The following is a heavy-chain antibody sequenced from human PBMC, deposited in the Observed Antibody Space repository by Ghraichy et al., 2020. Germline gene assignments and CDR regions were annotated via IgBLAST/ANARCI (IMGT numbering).Heavy chain of an antibody. J-gene: IGHJ4*02. Sequence: SETLSLTCTVSSGSISSSNYYWGWIRQPPGKGLEWIGSIYYSGSTYYNLSLKSRVTISVDTSKNQFSLKLSSVTAADTAVYYCARQSSSGYYELDYWGQGTLVTVSS. CDR2: IYYSGST. CDR3: ARQSSSGYYELDY. D-gene: IGHD3-22*01. CDR1: SGSISSSNYY. V-gene: IGHV4-39*01.